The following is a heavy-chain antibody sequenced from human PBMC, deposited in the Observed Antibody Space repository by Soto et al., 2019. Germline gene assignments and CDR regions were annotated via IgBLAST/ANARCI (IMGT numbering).Heavy chain of an antibody. CDR1: GGSISSSSYY. J-gene: IGHJ5*02. CDR3: ARQWLWLQVVSNWFDP. V-gene: IGHV4-39*01. CDR2: IYYSGST. Sequence: PSETLSLTCTVSGGSISSSSYYWGWIRQPPGKGLERIGSIYYSGSTYYNPSLKSRVTISVDTSKNQFSLKLSSVTAADTAVYYCARQWLWLQVVSNWFDPWGQGTLVTVSS. D-gene: IGHD5-18*01.